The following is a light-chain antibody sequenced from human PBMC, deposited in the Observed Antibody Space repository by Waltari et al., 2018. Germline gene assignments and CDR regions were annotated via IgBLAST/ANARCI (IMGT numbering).Light chain of an antibody. CDR2: EVN. CDR1: RRDVGGNNF. V-gene: IGLV2-8*01. J-gene: IGLJ1*01. CDR3: SAYAGSDNCV. Sequence: QSALTQPPSASGSPGQSVTISCTGTRRDVGGNNFVSWYQQHPGKAPKLIISEVNERPSGVPDRFSGFKSGNTASLTVSGLQPEDEADYYCSAYAGSDNCVFGTGTKVTVL.